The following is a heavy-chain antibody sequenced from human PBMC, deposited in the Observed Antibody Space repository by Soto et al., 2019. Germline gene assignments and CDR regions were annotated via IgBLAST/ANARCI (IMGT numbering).Heavy chain of an antibody. V-gene: IGHV4-59*12. CDR2: IYYSGST. CDR3: AWGVRYYNYMDV. CDR1: GGSISSYY. J-gene: IGHJ6*03. D-gene: IGHD3-16*01. Sequence: QVQLQESGPGLVKPSETLSLTCTVSGGSISSYYWSWIRQPPGKGLEWIGYIYYSGSTNYNPSLKIRVTISVDTSKNQFSLKLSSVTGADTAVYYCAWGVRYYNYMDVWGKGTTVTVSS.